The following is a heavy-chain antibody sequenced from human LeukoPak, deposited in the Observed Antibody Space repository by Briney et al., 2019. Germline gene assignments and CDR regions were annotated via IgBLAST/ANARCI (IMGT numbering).Heavy chain of an antibody. CDR2: ITGDGGTT. V-gene: IGHV3-43*02. CDR3: AKRSGSPHNFDY. D-gene: IGHD1-14*01. J-gene: IGHJ4*02. Sequence: PGGSLRLSCAASGFNFDAHAMNWVRQAPGKPLEWVSLITGDGGTTHYADSVKGRFTISRDNSRDSVYLQMKSQRTADTALYYCAKRSGSPHNFDYWGRGTLVTVSS. CDR1: GFNFDAHA.